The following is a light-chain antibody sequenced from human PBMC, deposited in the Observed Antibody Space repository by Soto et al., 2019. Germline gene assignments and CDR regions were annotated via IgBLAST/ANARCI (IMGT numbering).Light chain of an antibody. CDR3: QHYDSSPPYT. J-gene: IGKJ2*01. Sequence: EIVLTQSPVTLFLVPGERANLSFRARRGFAHRYLGWYQQKPGQAPRLLIYAASTRATGIPDRFSGSGSATDFTLTISRLEPEDSAVYYCQHYDSSPPYTFGQGTKLEIK. CDR2: AAS. V-gene: IGKV3-20*01. CDR1: RGFAHRY.